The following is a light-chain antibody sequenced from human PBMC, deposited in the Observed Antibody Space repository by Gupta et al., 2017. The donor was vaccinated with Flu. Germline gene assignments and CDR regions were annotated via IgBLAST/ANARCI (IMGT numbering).Light chain of an antibody. V-gene: IGKV2D-29*01. CDR3: RRNRQLPLFP. Sequence: EIEMTQTQLSLSVTPGQSASTSCKSSQTLMHSDGKNYLYWYLQRPGQPPHLLIYEASTRVTGVPVRFSGSGLGSEATLEISLGEVGAVGVSYCRRNRQLPLFPFGHGTKVDIK. J-gene: IGKJ3*01. CDR1: QTLMHSDGKNY. CDR2: EAS.